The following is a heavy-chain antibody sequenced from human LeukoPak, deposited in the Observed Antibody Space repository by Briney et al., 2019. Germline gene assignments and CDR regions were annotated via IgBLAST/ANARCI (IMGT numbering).Heavy chain of an antibody. D-gene: IGHD5-12*01. CDR1: GYSISSGHY. J-gene: IGHJ5*02. CDR3: ARHHQRFRSGYDYFRFDP. Sequence: SETLSLTCSVSGYSISSGHYWGWIRQPPGKGLEWIGTIYESGNTYYNPSLKSRVTISVDTSKNQLYLKVSSVTAADTAVYYCARHHQRFRSGYDYFRFDPWGQGTLVTVSS. CDR2: IYESGNT. V-gene: IGHV4-38-2*01.